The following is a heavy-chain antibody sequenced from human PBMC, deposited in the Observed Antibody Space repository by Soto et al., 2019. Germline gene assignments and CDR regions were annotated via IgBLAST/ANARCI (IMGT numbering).Heavy chain of an antibody. J-gene: IGHJ4*02. V-gene: IGHV4-30-2*01. CDR3: ARVGYSYGMRHFDY. CDR1: GGSISSGGYS. Sequence: SETLSLTCAVSGGSISSGGYSWSWIRQPPGKGLEWIGYIYHSGSTYYNPSLKSRVTISVDTSKNQFSLKLSSVTAADTAVYYCARVGYSYGMRHFDYWGQGTLVTV. CDR2: IYHSGST. D-gene: IGHD5-18*01.